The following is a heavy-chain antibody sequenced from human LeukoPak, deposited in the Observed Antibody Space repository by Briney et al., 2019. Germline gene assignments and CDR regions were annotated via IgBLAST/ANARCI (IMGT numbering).Heavy chain of an antibody. CDR3: ASVDSGTAYLRSAY. CDR1: GYTFTGHY. CDR2: INPNSSVT. V-gene: IGHV1-2*02. J-gene: IGHJ4*02. D-gene: IGHD3/OR15-3a*01. Sequence: ASVKVSSKASGYTFTGHYGRWWRQAPGQGLEWMGWINPNSSVTNYAQKFQGRVTLTRDTSISTAYLELSRLSSDDTAIYYCASVDSGTAYLRSAYGAQGTLVTVSS.